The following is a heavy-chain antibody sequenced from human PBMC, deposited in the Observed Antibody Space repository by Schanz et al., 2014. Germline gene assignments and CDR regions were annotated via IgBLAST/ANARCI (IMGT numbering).Heavy chain of an antibody. J-gene: IGHJ4*02. V-gene: IGHV1-46*03. CDR1: GYTFTTYY. Sequence: QVQLVQSGAEVKKPGVSVKVSCKASGYTFTTYYIHWVRQAPGQGLEWMGKINPRSGTTRIAQNFQGRLTMTRDTSTSTVNMELSSLRSEDTAVYYCARGGFFDSTSFDSWGQGTLVAVSS. CDR2: INPRSGTT. D-gene: IGHD2-2*01. CDR3: ARGGFFDSTSFDS.